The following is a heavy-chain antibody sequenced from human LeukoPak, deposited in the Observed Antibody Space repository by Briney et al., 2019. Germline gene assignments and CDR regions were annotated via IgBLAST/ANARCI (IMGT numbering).Heavy chain of an antibody. Sequence: SETLSLTCTVSGGSISSSSYYWGWIRQPPGKGLEWIGSIYYSGSTYYNPSLKSRVTISVDTSKNQFSLKLSSVTAADTAVYYCARLSYYYGSGSSYSDAFDIWGQGTMVTVSS. D-gene: IGHD3-10*01. CDR1: GGSISSSSYY. CDR2: IYYSGST. V-gene: IGHV4-39*07. CDR3: ARLSYYYGSGSSYSDAFDI. J-gene: IGHJ3*02.